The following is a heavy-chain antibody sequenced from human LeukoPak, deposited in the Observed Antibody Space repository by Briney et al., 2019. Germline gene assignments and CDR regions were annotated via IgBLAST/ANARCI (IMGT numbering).Heavy chain of an antibody. CDR2: ISGSGGST. D-gene: IGHD3-3*01. CDR1: GFTFSSYA. J-gene: IGHJ4*02. CDR3: AKSYDFWSGYFDY. V-gene: IGHV3-23*01. Sequence: GGPLRLSCAASGFTFSSYAMSWVRQAPGKGLEWVSAISGSGGSTYYADSVKGRFTISRDNSKNTLYLQMNSLRAEDTAVYYCAKSYDFWSGYFDYWGQGTLVTVSS.